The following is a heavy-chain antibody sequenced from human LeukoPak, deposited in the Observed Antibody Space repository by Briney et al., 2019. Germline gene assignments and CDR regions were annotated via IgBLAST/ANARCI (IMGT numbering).Heavy chain of an antibody. J-gene: IGHJ4*02. CDR1: QFTFSSYA. Sequence: GGSLRLSCVGSQFTFSSYAINWVRQAPGQGLEWVSGISGSGSDTYYANSVKGRFTISRDNSKNTLYLQMNSLRAEDTAVYYCARVPEDYGDYPFDYWGQGTLVTVSS. CDR2: ISGSGSDT. CDR3: ARVPEDYGDYPFDY. D-gene: IGHD4-17*01. V-gene: IGHV3-23*01.